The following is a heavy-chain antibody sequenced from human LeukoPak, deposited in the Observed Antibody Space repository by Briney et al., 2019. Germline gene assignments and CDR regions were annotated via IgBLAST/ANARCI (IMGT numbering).Heavy chain of an antibody. J-gene: IGHJ5*02. V-gene: IGHV3-74*01. CDR2: INSDGSST. Sequence: GGSLRLSCAASGFTFSSYWMHWVRQAPGKGLVWVSRINSDGSSTSYADSVKGRFTISRDNAKNTLYLQMSSLRAEDTAVYYCARSGYFDWFYHWGQGTLVTVSS. CDR1: GFTFSSYW. CDR3: ARSGYFDWFYH. D-gene: IGHD3-9*01.